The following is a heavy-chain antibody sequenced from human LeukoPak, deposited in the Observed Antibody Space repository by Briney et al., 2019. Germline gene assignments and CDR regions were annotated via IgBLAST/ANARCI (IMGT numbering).Heavy chain of an antibody. CDR2: IIPIFGTT. V-gene: IGHV1-69*13. CDR1: GGTFSNYA. Sequence: EASVKVSCKASGGTFSNYAISWVRRAPGQGLEWMGGIIPIFGTTNYAQKFQDRVTITADESTSTAHMELSSLRSEDTAVYYCARGSWDSNYDHWGQGTLITVSS. D-gene: IGHD4-11*01. CDR3: ARGSWDSNYDH. J-gene: IGHJ4*02.